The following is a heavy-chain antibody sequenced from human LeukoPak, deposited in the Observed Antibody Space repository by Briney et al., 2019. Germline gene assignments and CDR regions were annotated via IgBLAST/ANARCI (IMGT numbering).Heavy chain of an antibody. CDR3: ASNGPLLSDTNRYYFNY. CDR1: GGSFSGYY. CDR2: INHSGST. J-gene: IGHJ4*02. D-gene: IGHD2-8*01. Sequence: SETLSLTCAVYGGSFSGYYWSWIRQPPGKGLEWIGEINHSGSTNYNPSLKSRVTISVDTSKNQFSLKLSSVTAADTAVYYCASNGPLLSDTNRYYFNYWGQGTLVTVSS. V-gene: IGHV4-34*01.